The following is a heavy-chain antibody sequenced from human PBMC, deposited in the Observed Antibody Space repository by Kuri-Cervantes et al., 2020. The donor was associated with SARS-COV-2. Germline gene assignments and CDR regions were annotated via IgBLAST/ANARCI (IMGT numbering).Heavy chain of an antibody. CDR1: ETTFPNYD. Sequence: ASVKVSCKTPETTFPNYDINWVRQATGQGLEWMGMVKTNSGNTLYAQFFQGRVTMTRDISTSTVYMELSRLRSDDTAVYYCARRSTNWGSEAYYYYMDVWGKGTTVTVSS. CDR3: ARRSTNWGSEAYYYYMDV. V-gene: IGHV1-8*01. D-gene: IGHD7-27*01. CDR2: VKTNSGNT. J-gene: IGHJ6*03.